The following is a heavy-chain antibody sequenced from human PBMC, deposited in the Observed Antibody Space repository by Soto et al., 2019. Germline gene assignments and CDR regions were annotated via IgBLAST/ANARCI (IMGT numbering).Heavy chain of an antibody. J-gene: IGHJ5*01. CDR2: VHISGHS. Sequence: SETLSLTCTLSGGSVRAPDWWNWVRQSPDKGPEWIAEVHISGHSNYNPSLRSRVSVSIDSSKNQFYLNLNSVTAADTAIYYCARVRQGCSANNCYFDPWGQGTQVTVSS. V-gene: IGHV4-4*02. CDR1: GGSVRAPDW. CDR3: ARVRQGCSANNCYFDP. D-gene: IGHD1-1*01.